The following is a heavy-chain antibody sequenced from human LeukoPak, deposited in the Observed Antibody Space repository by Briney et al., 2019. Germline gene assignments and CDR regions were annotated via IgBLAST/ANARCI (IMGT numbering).Heavy chain of an antibody. V-gene: IGHV4-39*01. Sequence: PSETLSLTYSVSGGSISSTNYYWGWIRQPPGKGLEWIGSIYYSGSTYYNPSLKSRVTISVDTSTDQFSLKLSSVTAADTAVYYCARGSGSYMDYMDVWGKGTTVTVSS. D-gene: IGHD1-26*01. J-gene: IGHJ6*03. CDR3: ARGSGSYMDYMDV. CDR2: IYYSGST. CDR1: GGSISSTNYY.